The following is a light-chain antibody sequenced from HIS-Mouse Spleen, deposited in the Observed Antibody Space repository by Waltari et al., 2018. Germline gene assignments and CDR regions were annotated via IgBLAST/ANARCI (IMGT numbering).Light chain of an antibody. CDR3: SSYTSSSSVV. CDR2: DVS. J-gene: IGLJ2*01. CDR1: SRDVGGYNY. Sequence: QSALTQPASVSGSPGQSITISCTGTSRDVGGYNYVPWYQQHPGKAPKLMIYDVSKRPSGVCNRCSGSKSGNTAYLTISGLQAEDEADYYCSSYTSSSSVVFGGGTKLTVL. V-gene: IGLV2-14*03.